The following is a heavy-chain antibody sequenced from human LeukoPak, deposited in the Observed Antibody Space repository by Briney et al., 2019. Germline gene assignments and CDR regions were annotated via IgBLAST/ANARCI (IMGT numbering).Heavy chain of an antibody. CDR2: INTNTGNP. CDR1: GYTFTTYA. J-gene: IGHJ6*04. V-gene: IGHV7-4-1*02. Sequence: ASVKVSCKASGYTFTTYAMNWVRQAPGQGLEWMGWINTNTGNPTYAQGFTGRFVFSLDASVSTAYLQISSLKAEDTAVYYCAKNQLWFGGEMDVWGKGTTVTVSS. CDR3: AKNQLWFGGEMDV. D-gene: IGHD3-10*01.